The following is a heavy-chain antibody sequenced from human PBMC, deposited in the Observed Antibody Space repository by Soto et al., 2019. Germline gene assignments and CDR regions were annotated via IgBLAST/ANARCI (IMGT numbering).Heavy chain of an antibody. CDR1: GLTLEDYA. D-gene: IGHD2-21*01. Sequence: GGSLRLSCEASGLTLEDYAMHWVPQARGKGLEWVAGINWNSGSTGYADSVKGRFTISRDNVNNSLHLEMSTLKAEDTAMYYCARGRGALTVISNWFDPWGQGTLVTVSS. V-gene: IGHV3-9*01. CDR2: INWNSGST. CDR3: ARGRGALTVISNWFDP. J-gene: IGHJ5*02.